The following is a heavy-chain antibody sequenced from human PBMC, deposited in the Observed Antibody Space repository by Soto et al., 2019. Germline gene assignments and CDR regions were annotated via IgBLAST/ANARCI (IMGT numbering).Heavy chain of an antibody. CDR2: ISHSGDT. CDR1: GESIISGAYS. Sequence: SETLSLTCAVPGESIISGAYSWSWIRQPPGKGLEWIGYISHSGDTYYNPSLKSRATISIDRSRDQFSLNLNFVTAADAAVYFCARDGAWRGFDVWGQGTTVTVSS. J-gene: IGHJ6*02. D-gene: IGHD1-26*01. CDR3: ARDGAWRGFDV. V-gene: IGHV4-30-2*01.